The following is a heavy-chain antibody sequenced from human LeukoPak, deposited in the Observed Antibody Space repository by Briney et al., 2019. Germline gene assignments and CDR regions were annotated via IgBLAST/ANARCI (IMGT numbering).Heavy chain of an antibody. Sequence: GGSLRLSCAASGFTFTSYSMNWVRQAPGKGLEWVSIISGSAGSTYYADSVKGRFTISRDNSKNTLFLQMNSLRAEDTAVYYCAKDRSLDGGNSNGYFDSWGQGTLVTVSS. CDR1: GFTFTSYS. CDR2: ISGSAGST. D-gene: IGHD4-23*01. J-gene: IGHJ4*02. V-gene: IGHV3-23*01. CDR3: AKDRSLDGGNSNGYFDS.